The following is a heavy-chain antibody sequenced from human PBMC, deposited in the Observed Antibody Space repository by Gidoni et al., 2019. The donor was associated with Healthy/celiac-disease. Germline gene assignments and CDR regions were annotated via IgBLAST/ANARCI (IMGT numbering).Heavy chain of an antibody. Sequence: QVQLQESGPGLVKPSETLSLTCTVSGGSISSYYWSWIRQPPGKGLEWIGYIYYSGSTNYNPSLKRRVTISVDTSKNQFSLKLSSVTAADTAVYYCASTLQRITIFGVVEGFFDYWGQGTLVTVSS. V-gene: IGHV4-59*01. CDR3: ASTLQRITIFGVVEGFFDY. CDR1: GGSISSYY. CDR2: IYYSGST. J-gene: IGHJ4*02. D-gene: IGHD3-3*01.